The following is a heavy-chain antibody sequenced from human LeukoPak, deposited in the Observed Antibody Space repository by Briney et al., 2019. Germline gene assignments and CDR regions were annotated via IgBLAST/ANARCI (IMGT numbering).Heavy chain of an antibody. Sequence: GGSLRLSCVASGFTFSTFAMNWVRQAPGKGLEWVSTISETGRSTYYADSVKGRFTISRDNSKNTLYLQMNSLRAEDTAVYYCASGGLRLRYFDWFFDYWGQGTLVTVSS. CDR3: ASGGLRLRYFDWFFDY. CDR1: GFTFSTFA. V-gene: IGHV3-23*01. CDR2: ISETGRST. D-gene: IGHD3-9*01. J-gene: IGHJ4*02.